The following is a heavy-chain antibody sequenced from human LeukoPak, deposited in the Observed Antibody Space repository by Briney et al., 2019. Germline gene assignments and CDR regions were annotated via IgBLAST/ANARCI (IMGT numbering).Heavy chain of an antibody. D-gene: IGHD1-26*01. V-gene: IGHV4-39*01. CDR2: IYYSGST. CDR1: GGSISSSSYY. J-gene: IGHJ4*02. Sequence: SETLSLTCTVSGGSISSSSYYWGWIRQPPGKGLEWIGSIYYSGSTYYNPSLKSRVTISVDTSKNQFSLKLSSVTAADTAVCYCARHVATWWEYWGQGTLVTVSS. CDR3: ARHVATWWEY.